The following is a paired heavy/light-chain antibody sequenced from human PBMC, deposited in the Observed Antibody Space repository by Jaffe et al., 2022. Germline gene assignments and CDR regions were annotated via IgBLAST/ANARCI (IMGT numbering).Light chain of an antibody. CDR3: QSYDSSLSGPYWV. CDR1: SSNIGAGYD. J-gene: IGLJ3*02. CDR2: GNS. Sequence: QSVLTQPPSVSGAPGQRVTISCTGSSSNIGAGYDVHWYQQLPGTAPKLLIYGNSNRPSGVPDRFSGSKSGTSASLAITGLQAEDEADYYCQSYDSSLSGPYWVFGGGTKLTVL. V-gene: IGLV1-40*01.
Heavy chain of an antibody. CDR3: ATLSNGVVAAPYNWFDP. D-gene: IGHD2-15*01. CDR1: GGSISSSSYY. Sequence: QLQLQESGPGLVKPSETLSLTCTVSGGSISSSSYYWGWIRQPPGKGLEWIGSIYYSGSTYYNPSLKSRVTISVDTSKNQFSLKLSSVTAADTAVYYCATLSNGVVAAPYNWFDPWGQGTLVTVSS. CDR2: IYYSGST. J-gene: IGHJ5*02. V-gene: IGHV4-39*01.